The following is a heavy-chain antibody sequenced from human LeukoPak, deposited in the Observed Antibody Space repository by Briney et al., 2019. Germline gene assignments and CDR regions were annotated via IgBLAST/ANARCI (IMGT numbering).Heavy chain of an antibody. V-gene: IGHV4-34*01. CDR2: INHSGST. D-gene: IGHD1-1*01. J-gene: IGHJ4*02. Sequence: SETLSLTCAVYGGSFSGYYWSWIRQPPGKGLEWIGEINHSGSTNYNPSLKSRVTISVDTSKNQFSLKLSSVTAADTAVYYCARGALQLERRLDSDYWGQGTLVTVSS. CDR3: ARGALQLERRLDSDY. CDR1: GGSFSGYY.